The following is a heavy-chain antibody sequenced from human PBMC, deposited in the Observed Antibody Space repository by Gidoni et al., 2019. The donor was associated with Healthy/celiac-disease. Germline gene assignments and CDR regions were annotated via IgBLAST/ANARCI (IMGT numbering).Heavy chain of an antibody. D-gene: IGHD1-26*01. Sequence: QVQLVQSGPEVKKPGASVKVSCRASGSTFTGSYMHWVRQAPGQGLEWMGWINPNSGGTNYAQKFQGWVTMTRDTSISTAYMELSRLRSDDTAVYYCARDAFSATTDYYYGMDVWGQGTTVTVSS. J-gene: IGHJ6*02. V-gene: IGHV1-2*04. CDR3: ARDAFSATTDYYYGMDV. CDR2: INPNSGGT. CDR1: GSTFTGSY.